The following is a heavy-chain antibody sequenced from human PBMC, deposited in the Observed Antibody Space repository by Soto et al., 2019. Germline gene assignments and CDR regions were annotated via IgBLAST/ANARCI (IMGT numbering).Heavy chain of an antibody. CDR3: AKDLSRYSSSWYCFDY. V-gene: IGHV3-23*01. CDR1: GFTFSSYA. D-gene: IGHD6-13*01. Sequence: EVQLLDSGGGLVQPGGSLRLSCAASGFTFSSYAMTWVRQAPGKGLEWVSTISGSGGSTYYADSVKGRFTISRDNSKNTLYLQMNSLRVEDTAVYYCAKDLSRYSSSWYCFDYWGQGTLVTVSS. CDR2: ISGSGGST. J-gene: IGHJ4*02.